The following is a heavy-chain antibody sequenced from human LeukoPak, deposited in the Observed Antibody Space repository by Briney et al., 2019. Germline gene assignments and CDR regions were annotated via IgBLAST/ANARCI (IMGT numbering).Heavy chain of an antibody. CDR3: ARTTVMAGTQCAFDI. Sequence: SETLSLTCTVSGGSISSGGYYWIWIRQHPGKGLEWIGYIYYSGSTYYNPSLKSRVTISVDTSKNQFSLKLSSVTAADTAVYYCARTTVMAGTQCAFDIWGQGTMVTVSS. CDR2: IYYSGST. D-gene: IGHD6-19*01. V-gene: IGHV4-31*03. CDR1: GGSISSGGYY. J-gene: IGHJ3*02.